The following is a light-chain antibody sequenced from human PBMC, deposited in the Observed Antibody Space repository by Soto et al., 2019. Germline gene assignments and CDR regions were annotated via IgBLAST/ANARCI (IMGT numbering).Light chain of an antibody. CDR3: QQYNSYSLT. J-gene: IGKJ3*01. CDR2: DAS. Sequence: DIQMTQSPSTLSASVGDRVTITCRASQSISSWLVWYQQKPGKAPKLLIYDASSLESGVPSWFSGSGSGTEFTLTISSLQPDDFATYYCQQYNSYSLTFGPGTKVDIK. CDR1: QSISSW. V-gene: IGKV1-5*01.